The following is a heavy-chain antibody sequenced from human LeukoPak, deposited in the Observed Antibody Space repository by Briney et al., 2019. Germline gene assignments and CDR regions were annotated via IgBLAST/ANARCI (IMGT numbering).Heavy chain of an antibody. J-gene: IGHJ6*02. Sequence: GGSLRLPCAAAGFTFSSYAMQRGRQAPGKGLERVAVISYDGSKKYYADSVKGQFTISRDSSKNTLYLQMNSLRGEDMAVYYCASKAGFGVVFHYYYGMDVWGQGTTVTVSS. D-gene: IGHD3-3*01. V-gene: IGHV3-30-3*01. CDR1: GFTFSSYA. CDR3: ASKAGFGVVFHYYYGMDV. CDR2: ISYDGSKK.